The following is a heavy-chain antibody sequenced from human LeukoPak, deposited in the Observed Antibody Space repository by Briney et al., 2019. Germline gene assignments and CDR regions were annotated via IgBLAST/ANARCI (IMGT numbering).Heavy chain of an antibody. CDR3: ARGSSSWYYYFDY. CDR2: ISSSSSNI. V-gene: IGHV3-21*01. D-gene: IGHD6-13*01. Sequence: GGSLRLSCAASGFTFSSYSMNWVRQAPGKGLEWVSSISSSSSNIHYADSVKGRFTISRDNAKNSLYLQMNSLRAEDTAVYYCARGSSSWYYYFDYWGQGTLVTVSS. J-gene: IGHJ4*02. CDR1: GFTFSSYS.